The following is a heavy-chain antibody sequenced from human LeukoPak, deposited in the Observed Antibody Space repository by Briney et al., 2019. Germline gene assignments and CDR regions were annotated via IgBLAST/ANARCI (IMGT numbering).Heavy chain of an antibody. CDR1: GGSISSGGYY. D-gene: IGHD5-12*01. V-gene: IGHV4-31*03. J-gene: IGHJ3*02. CDR2: IYYSGST. CDR3: ARVYSGYWGALIDI. Sequence: SQTLSLTCTVSGGSISSGGYYWSWIRQHPGKGLEWIGYIYYSGSTYYNPPLKSRVTISVDTSKNQFSLKLSSVTAADTAVYYCARVYSGYWGALIDIWGQGTMVTVSS.